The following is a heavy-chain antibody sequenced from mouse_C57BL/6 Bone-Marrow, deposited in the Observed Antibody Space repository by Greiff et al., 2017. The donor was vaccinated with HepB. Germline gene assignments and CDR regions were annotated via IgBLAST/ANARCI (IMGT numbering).Heavy chain of an antibody. V-gene: IGHV14-4*01. Sequence: LQQSGAELVRPGASVKLSCTASGFNIQDDYMHWVKQRPEQGLEWIGWIDPENGDTEYASKFQGKATITADTSSNTAYLQLSSLTSEDTAVYYCTTDYYGSSYGYWGQGTTLTVSS. J-gene: IGHJ2*01. CDR3: TTDYYGSSYGY. CDR1: GFNIQDDY. D-gene: IGHD1-1*01. CDR2: IDPENGDT.